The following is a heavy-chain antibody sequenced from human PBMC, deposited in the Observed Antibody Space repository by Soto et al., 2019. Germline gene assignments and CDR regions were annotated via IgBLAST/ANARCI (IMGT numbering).Heavy chain of an antibody. CDR3: AKNNPLLLVATADN. J-gene: IGHJ4*02. Sequence: EVQLLESGGGLVQPGGSRRLSCEASGFTFSSYAMSWVRQAPGKGLEGVSGIDGSGGSTYYADSVKGRFTISRDSSKNTLYLQMNSLRAEDTAVYYCAKNNPLLLVATADNWGQGTLVTVSS. CDR1: GFTFSSYA. CDR2: IDGSGGST. D-gene: IGHD1-1*01. V-gene: IGHV3-23*01.